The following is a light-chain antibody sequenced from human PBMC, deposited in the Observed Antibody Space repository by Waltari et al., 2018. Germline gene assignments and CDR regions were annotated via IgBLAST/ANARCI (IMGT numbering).Light chain of an antibody. J-gene: IGLJ2*01. Sequence: QSALTQPPSASGSPGQSVSISCTGTSSDVAFYDFVSWYKQDPGKAPKLIIYYVNKGPSGVPGRFSGSKSGNSASLIVSGLQADDEAYYYCSSYAGDNILIFGGGTKLTV. CDR1: SSDVAFYDF. V-gene: IGLV2-8*01. CDR3: SSYAGDNILI. CDR2: YVN.